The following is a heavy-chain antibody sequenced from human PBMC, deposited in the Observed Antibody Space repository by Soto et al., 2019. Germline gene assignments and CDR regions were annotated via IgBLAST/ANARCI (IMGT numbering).Heavy chain of an antibody. J-gene: IGHJ4*02. V-gene: IGHV3-30-3*01. CDR2: ISTDGSIK. CDR1: GFSFRKYA. CDR3: ARDVRYCNYTDCWA. Sequence: ESGGGVVQPGRSLRLSCAASGFSFRKYAMHWVRQAPGKGLEWVTVISTDGSIKYYIDSVKGRFTISRDNSKNTLYLQMNSLRPDDTAVYYCARDVRYCNYTDCWAWGQGTLVTVSS. D-gene: IGHD3-3*01.